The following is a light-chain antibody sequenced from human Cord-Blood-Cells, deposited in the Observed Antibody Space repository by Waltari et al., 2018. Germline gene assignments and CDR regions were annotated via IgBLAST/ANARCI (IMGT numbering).Light chain of an antibody. CDR1: SSDVGSYNL. CDR2: EGS. J-gene: IGLJ1*01. V-gene: IGLV2-23*01. Sequence: SALTQPASVSGSPGQSITISCTGTSSDVGSYNLVSCYQQHPGKAPKLMIYEGSKRPSVFSKRFSGSKSSNTASLTNTGLQAEDEDDYYCCTYAGSSTYVFGAGTKVTVL. CDR3: CTYAGSSTYV.